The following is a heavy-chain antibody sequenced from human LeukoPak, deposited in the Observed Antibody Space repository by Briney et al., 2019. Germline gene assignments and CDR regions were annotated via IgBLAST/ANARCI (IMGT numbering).Heavy chain of an antibody. V-gene: IGHV1-46*01. CDR1: GYTFTSYY. CDR2: INPSGGST. D-gene: IGHD3-10*01. CDR3: ARGSGSEYVFDI. Sequence: ASVKVSCKASGYTFTSYYMHCVRQAPGQGLEGMGIINPSGGSTSYAQKFQGRVTMTRDTSTSTVYMELSSLRSEDTAVYYCARGSGSEYVFDIWGQGTMVTVSS. J-gene: IGHJ3*02.